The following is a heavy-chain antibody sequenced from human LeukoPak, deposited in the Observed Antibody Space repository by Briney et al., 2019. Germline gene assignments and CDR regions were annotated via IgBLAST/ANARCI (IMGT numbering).Heavy chain of an antibody. CDR3: ARESRVPEYFDY. J-gene: IGHJ4*02. CDR2: IYYSGST. V-gene: IGHV4-59*01. Sequence: SETLSLTCTVSGGSISSYYWSWIRQPPGKGLEWLGYIYYSGSTNYNPSLKSRVTISVDTSKNQFSLKLSSVTAADTAVYYCARESRVPEYFDYWGQGTLVTVSS. D-gene: IGHD6-6*01. CDR1: GGSISSYY.